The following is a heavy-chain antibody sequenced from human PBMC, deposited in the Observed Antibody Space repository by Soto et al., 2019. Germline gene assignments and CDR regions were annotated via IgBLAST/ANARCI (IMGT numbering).Heavy chain of an antibody. CDR3: ARETGYSSSWSGEVDY. Sequence: QVQLQQWGAGLLKPSETLSLTCAVYGGSFSGYYWSWIRQPPGKGLEWIGEINHSGSTNYNPSLKSRVTRSVDASKNQFSLKLSSVTAADTAVYYWARETGYSSSWSGEVDYWGQGTLVTVSS. CDR2: INHSGST. J-gene: IGHJ4*02. V-gene: IGHV4-34*01. D-gene: IGHD6-13*01. CDR1: GGSFSGYY.